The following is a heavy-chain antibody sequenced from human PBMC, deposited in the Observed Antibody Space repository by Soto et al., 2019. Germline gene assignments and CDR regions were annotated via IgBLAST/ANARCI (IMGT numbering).Heavy chain of an antibody. V-gene: IGHV3-15*07. J-gene: IGHJ6*02. CDR3: TKQQLEYCYYYYGMDV. CDR2: IKSKTDGGTT. Sequence: EVQLVESGGGLVKPGGSLRLSCAASGFTFSNAWMNWVRQAPGKGLEWVGRIKSKTDGGTTDYAAPVKGRFTISRDDSKNTLYLQMNSLKTEDTAVYYCTKQQLEYCYYYYGMDVWGQGTTVTVSS. CDR1: GFTFSNAW. D-gene: IGHD6-13*01.